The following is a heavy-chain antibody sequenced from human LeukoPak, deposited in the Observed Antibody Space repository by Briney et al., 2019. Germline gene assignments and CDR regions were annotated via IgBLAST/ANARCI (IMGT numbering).Heavy chain of an antibody. Sequence: GGSLRLSCAASGFSVSSNYMSWVRQAPGKGLEWVSVIYSGGSTYYADSVKGRFTISRDNSKNTLYLQMKSLRVEDTAVYYCARTDETAPAEDFQHWGQGTLVTVSS. V-gene: IGHV3-53*01. CDR1: GFSVSSNY. J-gene: IGHJ1*01. CDR3: ARTDETAPAEDFQH. D-gene: IGHD2-21*02. CDR2: IYSGGST.